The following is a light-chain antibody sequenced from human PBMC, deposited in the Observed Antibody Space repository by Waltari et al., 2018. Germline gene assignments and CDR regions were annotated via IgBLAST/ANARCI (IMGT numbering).Light chain of an antibody. V-gene: IGKV1-17*01. Sequence: DIQMTQSPSSLSASGGDRVTITCRTSQAIRNDLGWFQQKPGQSPKRLIHGAFRLQSGVPSRFSGSGYGTEFTLTINSLQPEDFATYYGLQHNTYPLTFGGGTKVEIK. CDR3: LQHNTYPLT. CDR1: QAIRND. CDR2: GAF. J-gene: IGKJ4*01.